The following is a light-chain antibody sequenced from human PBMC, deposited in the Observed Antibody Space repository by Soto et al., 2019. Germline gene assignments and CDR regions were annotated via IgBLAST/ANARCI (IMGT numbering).Light chain of an antibody. CDR2: AAS. CDR1: QTINIH. J-gene: IGKJ1*01. V-gene: IGKV1-39*01. CDR3: QQYHNWPA. Sequence: DIQLTQSPSSLCPSVGDRDTITCRASQTINIHLNWYQQEAGKAPKLLIYAASSLQSGVPSRFRGSGSGTEFTITISSLQSDDIAVYYCQQYHNWPAFGQGTRWIS.